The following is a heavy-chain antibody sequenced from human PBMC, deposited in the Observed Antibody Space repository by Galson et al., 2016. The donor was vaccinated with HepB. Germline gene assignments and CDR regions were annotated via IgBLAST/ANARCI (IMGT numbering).Heavy chain of an antibody. J-gene: IGHJ4*02. CDR2: ISSYNGST. CDR3: AREPANLYGDYELHLDY. Sequence: SCKASGYFFASYAISWVRQAPGQGLEWMGWISSYNGSTHYAQKFQGRVTMTTDTSTTTAYMELRSLRSDDTAVYYCAREPANLYGDYELHLDYWGQGTLVTVSS. CDR1: GYFFASYA. D-gene: IGHD4-17*01. V-gene: IGHV1-18*01.